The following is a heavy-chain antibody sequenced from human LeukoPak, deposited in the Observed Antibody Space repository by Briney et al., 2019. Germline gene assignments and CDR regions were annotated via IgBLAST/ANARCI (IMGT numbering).Heavy chain of an antibody. Sequence: GGSLRLSCAASGFTFSSYAMHWVRQAPGKGLEWVAVISYDGSNKYYADSVKGRFTISRDNAKNSLYLQMNSLRAEDTAVYYCARDPMATITTSWGQGTLVTVSS. J-gene: IGHJ5*02. D-gene: IGHD5-24*01. CDR1: GFTFSSYA. V-gene: IGHV3-30-3*01. CDR3: ARDPMATITTS. CDR2: ISYDGSNK.